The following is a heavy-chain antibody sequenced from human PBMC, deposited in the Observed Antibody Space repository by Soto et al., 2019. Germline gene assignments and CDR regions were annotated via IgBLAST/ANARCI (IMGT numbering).Heavy chain of an antibody. CDR1: GASISTGD. D-gene: IGHD2-15*01. CDR2: ISYSGST. J-gene: IGHJ5*02. Sequence: SETLSLTWTVSGASISTGDWSWIRQPPGKGLEWIGYISYSGSTNYNPSLKSRVTISFDASKNEISLQVRSATAADAAVYYCARDLKEYCSDGKCNWFDPWGQGTLVTVS. CDR3: ARDLKEYCSDGKCNWFDP. V-gene: IGHV4-59*01.